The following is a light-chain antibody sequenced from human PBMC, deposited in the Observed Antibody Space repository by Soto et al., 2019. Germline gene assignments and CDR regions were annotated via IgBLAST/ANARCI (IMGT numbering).Light chain of an antibody. V-gene: IGKV3-20*01. CDR3: QQYGSSPIT. CDR1: QTIGTNY. CDR2: AAS. J-gene: IGKJ5*01. Sequence: EIVLTQSPGTLSLSPGERAILSCRSSQTIGTNYLAWYQQKPGQAPRLLIFAASNRATDIPDRFSGSGSGTDFTLTISRLEPEDFAVYYCQQYGSSPITFGQGTRLEIK.